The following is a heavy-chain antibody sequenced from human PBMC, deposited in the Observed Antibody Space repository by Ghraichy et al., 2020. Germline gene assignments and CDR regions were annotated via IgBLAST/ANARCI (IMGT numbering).Heavy chain of an antibody. CDR3: ARVRCTNGLCDSLDY. J-gene: IGHJ4*02. Sequence: GGSLRLSCAASGFTLSNYTMNWVRQAPGRGLEWVSSITSSSRDIYYADPVKGRFTISRDNAKNSLYLQMNSLRAEDTAVYHCARVRCTNGLCDSLDYWGQGTLVTRSS. D-gene: IGHD2-8*01. CDR1: GFTLSNYT. CDR2: ITSSSRDI. V-gene: IGHV3-21*01.